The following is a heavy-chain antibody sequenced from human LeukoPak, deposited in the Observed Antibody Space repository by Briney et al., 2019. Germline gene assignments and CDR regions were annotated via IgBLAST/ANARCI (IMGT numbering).Heavy chain of an antibody. J-gene: IGHJ4*01. V-gene: IGHV5-51*01. Sequence: GESLQISCKGSGSIFTSYWIGWVRQMPGKGLEWMAIIYPGDSDTRYSPSFQGQVTISADKSITTAYLQWRSLKASDTAMYYCARSSDSSGYYDYFYYCGQGSLVTVSS. CDR1: GSIFTSYW. CDR3: ARSSDSSGYYDYFYY. D-gene: IGHD3-22*01. CDR2: IYPGDSDT.